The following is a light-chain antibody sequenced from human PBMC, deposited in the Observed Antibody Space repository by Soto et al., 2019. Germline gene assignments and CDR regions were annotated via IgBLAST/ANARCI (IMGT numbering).Light chain of an antibody. Sequence: QSALTQPASVSGSPGQSITISCTGSNSDLGAYNYVCWYQQHPTKVPKLILFDINNRPSGVSTRFSGSKSGNTASLTISGLQAEDEAEYFCASYTSSGTLLFGGGTKLTVL. CDR2: DIN. V-gene: IGLV2-14*03. CDR1: NSDLGAYNY. J-gene: IGLJ2*01. CDR3: ASYTSSGTLL.